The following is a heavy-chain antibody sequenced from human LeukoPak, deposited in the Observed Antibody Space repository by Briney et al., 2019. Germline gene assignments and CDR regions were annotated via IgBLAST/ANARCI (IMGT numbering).Heavy chain of an antibody. J-gene: IGHJ4*02. D-gene: IGHD3-3*01. CDR1: GFTFSSYS. CDR2: ISGSGGST. V-gene: IGHV3-23*01. CDR3: AKDPYYDFWSGYYFVPSPVDY. Sequence: GGSLTLSCAASGFTFSSYSMSWVRQAPGKGLEWVSAISGSGGSTYYADSVKGRFIISRDNSKNTLYLQMNSLTAEDTAVYYFAKDPYYDFWSGYYFVPSPVDYWGQGTLVTVSS.